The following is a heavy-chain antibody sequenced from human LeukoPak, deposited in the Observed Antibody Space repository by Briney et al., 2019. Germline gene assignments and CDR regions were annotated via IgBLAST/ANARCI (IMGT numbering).Heavy chain of an antibody. CDR2: IRYDGSNK. Sequence: GGSLRLSCAASGFTFSSYWMSWVRQAPGKGLEWVAFIRYDGSNKYYADSVKGRFTISRDNSRNTLYLQMNSLRAEDTAVYYCAKDRRGDYYYYMDVWGKGTTVTVSS. J-gene: IGHJ6*03. V-gene: IGHV3-30*02. CDR1: GFTFSSYW. CDR3: AKDRRGDYYYYMDV. D-gene: IGHD4-17*01.